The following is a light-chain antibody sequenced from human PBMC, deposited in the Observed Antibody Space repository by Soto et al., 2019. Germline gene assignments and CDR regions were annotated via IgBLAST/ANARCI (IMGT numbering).Light chain of an antibody. V-gene: IGLV1-40*01. CDR3: QSYDSSLSGAV. J-gene: IGLJ7*01. CDR1: SSNIGAGYD. CDR2: DNS. Sequence: QSVLTQPPSVSGAPGQRVTISCTGSSSNIGAGYDVHWYQQLPGTAPKLLIYDNSNRPSGVPDRFSGSKSGISASLAITGLQAEDEADYYCQSYDSSLSGAVFGGGTQLTVL.